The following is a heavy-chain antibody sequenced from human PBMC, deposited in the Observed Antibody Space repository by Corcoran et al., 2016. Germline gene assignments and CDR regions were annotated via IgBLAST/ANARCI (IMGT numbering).Heavy chain of an antibody. Sequence: QVQLQQWGAGLLKPSETLSLTCAVYGGSFSGYYWSWIRQPQGKGLEWIGEINHSGSTNYNPSLKSRVTISVDTSKNQFSLKLSSVTAADTAVYYCARSFGYYDIRGDYWGQGTLVTVSS. V-gene: IGHV4-34*01. D-gene: IGHD3-22*01. CDR1: GGSFSGYY. J-gene: IGHJ4*02. CDR2: INHSGST. CDR3: ARSFGYYDIRGDY.